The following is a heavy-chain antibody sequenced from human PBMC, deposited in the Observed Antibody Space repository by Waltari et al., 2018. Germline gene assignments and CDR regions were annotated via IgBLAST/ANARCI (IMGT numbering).Heavy chain of an antibody. Sequence: EVQLVESGGGVVRPGGSLRLSCAASGFTFDEYGMSWVRQPPGKGLGLVSGFNWNGGRTGYADSVKGRFTISRDNAKNSLYLQMNSLRAEDTAFYYCARENRLLSRFDFWGQGTLVTVSS. D-gene: IGHD1-26*01. CDR3: ARENRLLSRFDF. J-gene: IGHJ5*01. V-gene: IGHV3-20*04. CDR1: GFTFDEYG. CDR2: FNWNGGRT.